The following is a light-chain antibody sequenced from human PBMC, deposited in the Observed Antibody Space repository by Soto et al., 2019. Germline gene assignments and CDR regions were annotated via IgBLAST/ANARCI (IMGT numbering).Light chain of an antibody. CDR2: DAS. J-gene: IGKJ2*01. V-gene: IGKV1-39*01. CDR1: QSISNY. CDR3: QQSYSTPPGT. Sequence: DIQMTQSPSSLSASVGDRVTITCRASQSISNYLNWYQQKPGKAPNLLIYDASSLQSGVPSRFSGSGSGTDFTLTISSLQPEDFATYYWQQSYSTPPGTFGQGTKLEIK.